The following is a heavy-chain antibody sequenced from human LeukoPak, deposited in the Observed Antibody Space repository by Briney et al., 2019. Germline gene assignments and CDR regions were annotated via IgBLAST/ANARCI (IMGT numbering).Heavy chain of an antibody. D-gene: IGHD3-3*01. Sequence: PSETPSLTCTVSGGSISSSSYYWGWIRQPPGKGLEWIGSIYYSGSTYYNPSLKSRVTISVDTSKNQFSLKLSSVTAADTAVYYCARWESGYYLSGAFDIWGQGTMVTVSS. J-gene: IGHJ3*02. CDR1: GGSISSSSYY. CDR2: IYYSGST. CDR3: ARWESGYYLSGAFDI. V-gene: IGHV4-39*07.